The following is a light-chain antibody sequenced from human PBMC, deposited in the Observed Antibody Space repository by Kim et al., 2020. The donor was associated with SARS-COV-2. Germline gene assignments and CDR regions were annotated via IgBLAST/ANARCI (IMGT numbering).Light chain of an antibody. V-gene: IGLV2-8*01. CDR3: SSYIGSNFYVL. J-gene: IGLJ2*01. Sequence: QSVTISRAGTSSDVGGYNYVSWYQQHPGKVPKLMIYEVNKRPSGVPDRFSGSKSGNTASLTVSGLQAEDEADYYCSSYIGSNFYVLFGGGTQLTVL. CDR2: EVN. CDR1: SSDVGGYNY.